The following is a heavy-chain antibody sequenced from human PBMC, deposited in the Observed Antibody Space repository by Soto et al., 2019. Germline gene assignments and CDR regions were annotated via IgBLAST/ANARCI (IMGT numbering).Heavy chain of an antibody. V-gene: IGHV3-23*01. J-gene: IGHJ4*02. D-gene: IGHD3-10*01. Sequence: AGSMRLSCVAPGVSVWSYSVSWVRQAPGKRLEWVSGFRAGGDDGTTYYADSVTGRFTISRDNSKNTLFLQMNSLRAEDTAIYFCAKKGSPGSGSHYFDYFGQRPLVTVSS. CDR3: AKKGSPGSGSHYFDY. CDR1: GVSVWSYS. CDR2: FRAGGDDGTT.